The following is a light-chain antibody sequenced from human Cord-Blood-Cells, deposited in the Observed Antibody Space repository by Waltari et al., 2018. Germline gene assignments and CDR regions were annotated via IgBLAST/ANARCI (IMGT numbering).Light chain of an antibody. CDR3: QQYYSTPLT. Sequence: DIVMTQSPDSLAVSLVERATINCKSSQSVLYSSNNKNYLAWYQQKPGQPPKLLIYWASTRESGVPDRFSGSGSGTDFTRTISSLQAEDVAVYYCQQYYSTPLTFGGGTKVEIK. CDR1: QSVLYSSNNKNY. V-gene: IGKV4-1*01. CDR2: WAS. J-gene: IGKJ4*01.